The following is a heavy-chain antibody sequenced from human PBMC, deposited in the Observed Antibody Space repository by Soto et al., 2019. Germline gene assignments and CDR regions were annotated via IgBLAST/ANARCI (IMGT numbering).Heavy chain of an antibody. J-gene: IGHJ4*02. Sequence: QLQLRESGSGLVKPSQTLSLTCTVSGDSISSGGYSWNWIRQPPGKGLEWIGYIYHSGGTDYNPSLKSRVTIPVDSSNNQFSLKLRSVTAAETAVYYCARDSRSGYYLEYWGQGTLVTVSS. CDR2: IYHSGGT. D-gene: IGHD3-22*01. CDR1: GDSISSGGYS. CDR3: ARDSRSGYYLEY. V-gene: IGHV4-30-2*01.